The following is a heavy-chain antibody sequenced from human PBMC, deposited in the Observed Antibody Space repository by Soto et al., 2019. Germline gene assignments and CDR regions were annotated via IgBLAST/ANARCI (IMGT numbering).Heavy chain of an antibody. CDR2: INAGNGNT. CDR3: ARDRSSGYYVFDY. D-gene: IGHD3-22*01. V-gene: IGHV1-3*01. Sequence: GSSVKVSCKASGYTFTSYAMHWARQAPGQRLEWMGWINAGNGNTKYSQKFQGRVTITRDTSASTAYMELSSLRSEDTAVYYCARDRSSGYYVFDYWGQGTLVTVSS. J-gene: IGHJ4*02. CDR1: GYTFTSYA.